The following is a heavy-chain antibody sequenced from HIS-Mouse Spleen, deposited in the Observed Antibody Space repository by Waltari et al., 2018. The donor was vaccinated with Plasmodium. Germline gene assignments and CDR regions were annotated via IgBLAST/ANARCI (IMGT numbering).Heavy chain of an antibody. CDR3: ARQERARGAGDFDY. Sequence: QVQLQQWGAGLLKPSETLSLTCAVYGGSFSGYYWSWIRQPPGKGLEWIGEINHSGSTNSTPSLKSRVTISVDTSKNQFSLKLSSVTAADTAVYYCARQERARGAGDFDYWGQGTLVTVSS. V-gene: IGHV4-34*01. CDR1: GGSFSGYY. D-gene: IGHD1-1*01. J-gene: IGHJ4*02. CDR2: INHSGST.